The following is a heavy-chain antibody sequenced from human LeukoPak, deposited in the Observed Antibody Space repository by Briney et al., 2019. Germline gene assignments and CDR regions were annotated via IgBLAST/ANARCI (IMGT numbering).Heavy chain of an antibody. J-gene: IGHJ3*02. Sequence: PGGSLRLSCAASGFTFSSYEMNWVRQAPGKGLEWVSYISSSGRTTYYADSVKGRITISRDNAKNSLYLQMNSLRAEDTAVYYCARESSVGATTWDAFDIWGQGTMVTVSS. CDR3: ARESSVGATTWDAFDI. CDR2: ISSSGRTT. CDR1: GFTFSSYE. V-gene: IGHV3-48*03. D-gene: IGHD1-26*01.